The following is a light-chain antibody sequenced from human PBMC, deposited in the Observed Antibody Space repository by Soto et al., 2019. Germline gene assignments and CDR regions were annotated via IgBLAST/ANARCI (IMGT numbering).Light chain of an antibody. V-gene: IGKV1-13*02. Sequence: AIQLTQSPSSLSASVGDRVSVSCRASQGIRSALVWYQQKPGKTPKLLIYHASTLKSGVPSRFSGSGSGTDFTLTISRLQPEDVATYYCQQYNSYPLTFGGGTK. CDR2: HAS. J-gene: IGKJ4*01. CDR3: QQYNSYPLT. CDR1: QGIRSA.